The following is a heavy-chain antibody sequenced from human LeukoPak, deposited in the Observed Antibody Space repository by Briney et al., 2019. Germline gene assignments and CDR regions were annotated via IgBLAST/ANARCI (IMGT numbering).Heavy chain of an antibody. Sequence: GGSLRPSCAASGXTLSNYAMHWVRQAPGKGLEWVTVISTDGKDKKYADSVKGRFAISRDNSKNTLDLQMNSLRAEDTAVYYCAKDQKWGPADYYFDSWGQGTLVTVSS. CDR1: GXTLSNYA. D-gene: IGHD2-2*01. CDR2: ISTDGKDK. CDR3: AKDQKWGPADYYFDS. J-gene: IGHJ4*02. V-gene: IGHV3-30*18.